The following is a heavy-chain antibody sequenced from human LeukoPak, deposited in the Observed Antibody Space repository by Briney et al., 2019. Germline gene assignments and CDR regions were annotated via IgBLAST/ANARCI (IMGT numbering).Heavy chain of an antibody. D-gene: IGHD1-26*01. J-gene: IGHJ2*01. CDR2: IKQDGSEK. V-gene: IGHV3-7*02. CDR3: ARGVVGATTGWYFDL. Sequence: PGSSLRLSCEASGFTFSSFWMSWVRQAPGKGLEWVANIKQDGSEKYYVDSVKGRFTIFRDNAENSLFLQMNSLRVEDTAVYYCARGVVGATTGWYFDLWGRGTLVTVSS. CDR1: GFTFSSFW.